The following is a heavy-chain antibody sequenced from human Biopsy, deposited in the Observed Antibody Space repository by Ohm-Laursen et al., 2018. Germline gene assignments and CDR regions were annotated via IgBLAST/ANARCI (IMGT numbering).Heavy chain of an antibody. CDR3: ARLGNFWNAEDGLDL. CDR1: DDSIRNFY. Sequence: GTLSLTCTVSDDSIRNFYWIWIRQPPGQGLEWIGHASYSGYTNYNPSLKSRVTISVDTSKNHFSLNLRSVTAADTAVYSCARLGNFWNAEDGLDLWGLGTMVTVSS. J-gene: IGHJ3*01. V-gene: IGHV4-59*08. CDR2: ASYSGYT. D-gene: IGHD3-3*01.